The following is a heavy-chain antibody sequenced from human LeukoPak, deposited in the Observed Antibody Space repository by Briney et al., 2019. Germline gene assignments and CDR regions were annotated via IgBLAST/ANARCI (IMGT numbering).Heavy chain of an antibody. V-gene: IGHV4-59*01. D-gene: IGHD4-23*01. Sequence: SETLSLTCTVSGGSISSYYWSWIRQPPGKGLEWTGYIYYSGSTNYNPSLKSRVTISVDTSKNQFSLKLSSVTAADTAVYFCARTNYGGNSIYYYYMDVWGKGTTVTVSS. CDR3: ARTNYGGNSIYYYYMDV. CDR1: GGSISSYY. CDR2: IYYSGST. J-gene: IGHJ6*03.